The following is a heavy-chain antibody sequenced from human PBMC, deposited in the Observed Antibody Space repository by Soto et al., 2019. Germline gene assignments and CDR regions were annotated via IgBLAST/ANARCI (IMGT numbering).Heavy chain of an antibody. CDR3: ARYLYGGTNWLFDL. CDR1: GYTFSSYG. D-gene: IGHD4-17*01. Sequence: GASVKVSCKASGYTFSSYGISWVRQAPGQGLEWMGWISVYNGKTNYAQKLQGRVTMTTDTSTSTAYMEVRSLRSDDTAVYYCARYLYGGTNWLFDLWGSGSLVTVSS. CDR2: ISVYNGKT. J-gene: IGHJ2*01. V-gene: IGHV1-18*01.